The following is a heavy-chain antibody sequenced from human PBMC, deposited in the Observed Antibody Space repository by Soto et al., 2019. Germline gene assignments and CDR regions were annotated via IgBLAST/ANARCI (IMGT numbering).Heavy chain of an antibody. CDR2: ISASGDST. CDR3: SKGTGTTRLYSMDV. J-gene: IGHJ6*02. D-gene: IGHD1-7*01. CDR1: GFIFHTYA. V-gene: IGHV3-23*01. Sequence: GGSLRLSCVASGFIFHTYAMNWVRQAPGKGLEWVSAISASGDSTFYADSLRGRFTISRDNSKDTLYLQMNSLTAEDTALYYCSKGTGTTRLYSMDVWGQGTTVTVSS.